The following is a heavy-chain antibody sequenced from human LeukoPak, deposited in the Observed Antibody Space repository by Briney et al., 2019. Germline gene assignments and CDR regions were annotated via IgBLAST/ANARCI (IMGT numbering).Heavy chain of an antibody. CDR3: AKVRDYGSGGLDY. J-gene: IGHJ4*02. CDR1: GFTFDDYA. D-gene: IGHD3-10*01. CDR2: ISWNSGSI. Sequence: GGSLRLSCAASGFTFDDYAMHWVRQAPGKGLEWVSGISWNSGSIGYADSVKGRFTISRDNAKNSLYLQMNSLRAEDTALYYCAKVRDYGSGGLDYWGQRTLVTVSS. V-gene: IGHV3-9*01.